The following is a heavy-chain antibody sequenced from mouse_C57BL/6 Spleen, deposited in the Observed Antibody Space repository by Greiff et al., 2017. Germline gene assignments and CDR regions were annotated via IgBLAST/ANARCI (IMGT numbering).Heavy chain of an antibody. V-gene: IGHV10-1*01. CDR3: VSQSLGAYYAMDY. J-gene: IGHJ4*01. D-gene: IGHD3-1*01. CDR1: GFSFNTYA. Sequence: EVQLVESGGGLVQPKGSLKLSCAASGFSFNTYAMNWVRQAPGKGLEWVARIRSKSNNYATYYADSVKDRFTISRDDSESMLYLQMNNLKTEDTAMYYCVSQSLGAYYAMDYWGQGTSVTVSS. CDR2: IRSKSNNYAT.